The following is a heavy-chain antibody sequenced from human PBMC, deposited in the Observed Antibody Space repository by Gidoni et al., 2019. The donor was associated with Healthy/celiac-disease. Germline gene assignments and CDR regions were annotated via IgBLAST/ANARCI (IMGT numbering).Heavy chain of an antibody. CDR1: GYTFTSYD. J-gene: IGHJ4*02. CDR3: ARGLLTRNPGDYYFDY. D-gene: IGHD3-9*01. V-gene: IGHV1-8*01. CDR2: MNPDSGNT. Sequence: QVQLVQSGAEVKKPGASVKVSCKAPGYTFTSYDINWVRQATGQGLEWMGWMNPDSGNTGYAQKFQGRVTMTRNTSISTAYMELSSLRSEDTAVYYCARGLLTRNPGDYYFDYWGQGTLVTVSS.